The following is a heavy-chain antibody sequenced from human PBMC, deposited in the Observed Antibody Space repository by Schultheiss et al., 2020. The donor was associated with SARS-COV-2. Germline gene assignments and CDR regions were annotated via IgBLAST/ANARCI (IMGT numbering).Heavy chain of an antibody. CDR2: IFYSGTS. Sequence: GSLRLSCTVSGGSISSSSYYWGWIRQPPGKGLEWIGSIFYSGTSYYNVSLKSRVIISVDTSKNRFSLKLSSVTAADTAVYYCARGSSRGWVVTAIPPLDYWGQGALVTISS. CDR3: ARGSSRGWVVTAIPPLDY. V-gene: IGHV4-39*07. D-gene: IGHD2-21*02. J-gene: IGHJ4*02. CDR1: GGSISSSSYY.